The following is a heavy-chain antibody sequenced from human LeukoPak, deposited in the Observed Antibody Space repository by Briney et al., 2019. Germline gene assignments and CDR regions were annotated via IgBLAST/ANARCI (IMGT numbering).Heavy chain of an antibody. CDR3: ARSKPVESWFDP. V-gene: IGHV1-18*04. CDR2: ISAYNGNT. D-gene: IGHD1-14*01. J-gene: IGHJ5*02. CDR1: GYTFTSYG. Sequence: ASVKVSCKASGYTFTSYGISWVRQAPGQGLEGMGWISAYNGNTNYAQKLQGRVTMTTDTSTSTAYMELRSLRSDDTAVYYCARSKPVESWFDPWGQGTLVTVSS.